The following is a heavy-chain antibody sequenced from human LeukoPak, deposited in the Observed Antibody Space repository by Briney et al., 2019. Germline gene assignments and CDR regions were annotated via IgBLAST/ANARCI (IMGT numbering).Heavy chain of an antibody. D-gene: IGHD3-10*01. Sequence: GGSLRLSCAASGFTFSSYGMHWVRQAPGKGLEWVANIKQDGSEKYYVDSVKGRFTISRDNAKNSLYLQMNSLRAEDTAVYYCARGYMVRGVIIPFWGQGTLVTVSS. J-gene: IGHJ4*02. CDR2: IKQDGSEK. CDR3: ARGYMVRGVIIPF. V-gene: IGHV3-7*01. CDR1: GFTFSSYG.